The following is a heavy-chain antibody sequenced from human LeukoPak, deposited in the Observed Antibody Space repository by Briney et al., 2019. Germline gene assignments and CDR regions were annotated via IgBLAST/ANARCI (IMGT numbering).Heavy chain of an antibody. CDR3: ARRDDFSTSLDY. CDR1: GGSFSGYY. D-gene: IGHD6-6*01. Sequence: PSETLSLTCAVYGGSFSGYYWSWIRQSPGKGLEWIGEINHSGSTDYNPSLKSRVIISVDTSKNQFSLKLTAVTAADTAVYYCARRDDFSTSLDYWGQGTLVTVSA. CDR2: INHSGST. J-gene: IGHJ4*02. V-gene: IGHV4-34*01.